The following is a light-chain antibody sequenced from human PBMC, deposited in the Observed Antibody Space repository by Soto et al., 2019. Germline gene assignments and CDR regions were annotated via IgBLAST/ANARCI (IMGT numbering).Light chain of an antibody. CDR1: QSVSGSS. V-gene: IGKV3-20*01. CDR2: GAS. J-gene: IGKJ3*01. CDR3: QQYDSSPSSFT. Sequence: EIVLTQSPGTLSLSPGERATLSCRASQSVSGSSLAWYQQKPGQAPRLLIYGASSRATGIPDRFSGSGSGTDVTLTINRLAPEDFAVYYCQQYDSSPSSFTFGPGTKVDIK.